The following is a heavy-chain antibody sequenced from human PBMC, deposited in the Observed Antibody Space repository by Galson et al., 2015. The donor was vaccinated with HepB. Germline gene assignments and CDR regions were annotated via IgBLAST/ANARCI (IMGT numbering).Heavy chain of an antibody. Sequence: SLRLSCAASGFTFSSYAMHWVRQAPGKGLEWVAVISYDGSNKYYADSVKGRFTISRDNSKNTLYLQMNSLRAEDTAVYYCASDSHPGDYILEDPPDYWGQGTLVTVSS. CDR3: ASDSHPGDYILEDPPDY. CDR2: ISYDGSNK. V-gene: IGHV3-30-3*01. J-gene: IGHJ4*02. D-gene: IGHD4-17*01. CDR1: GFTFSSYA.